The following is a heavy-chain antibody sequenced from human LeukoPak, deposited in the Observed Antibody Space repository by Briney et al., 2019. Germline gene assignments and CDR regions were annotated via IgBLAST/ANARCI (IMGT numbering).Heavy chain of an antibody. Sequence: SETLSLTCTVSGGSIRSYYWSWIRQPPGKGLECLGYISYSGSTNYNPSLKSRVTITVGTSKNQFSLKLSSVTAADTAVYYCARGGSSWQLNWFDPWGQGTLVTVSS. D-gene: IGHD6-13*01. V-gene: IGHV4-59*12. J-gene: IGHJ5*02. CDR2: ISYSGST. CDR3: ARGGSSWQLNWFDP. CDR1: GGSIRSYY.